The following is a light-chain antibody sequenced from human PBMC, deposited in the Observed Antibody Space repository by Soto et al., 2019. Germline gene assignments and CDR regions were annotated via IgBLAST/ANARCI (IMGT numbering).Light chain of an antibody. CDR3: QQYDSLPYT. J-gene: IGKJ2*01. V-gene: IGKV1-33*01. CDR1: QVISNY. CDR2: DTS. Sequence: DIHMTQSASSLSASVGDRVTIACQASQVISNYVNWYQQKPGEAPKLLIYDTSNLEIGVPSRFGGSGSGTDFSLTISGLQPEDIATYYCQQYDSLPYTFGQGTKLDI.